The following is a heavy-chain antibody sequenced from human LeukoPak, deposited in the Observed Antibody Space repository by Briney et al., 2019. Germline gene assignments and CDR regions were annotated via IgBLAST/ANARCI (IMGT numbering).Heavy chain of an antibody. CDR1: GGTFSSYA. Sequence: SVKVSCNASGGTFSSYAISWVRQAPGQGLEWMGGIIPIFGTANYAQKFQGRVTITTDESTSTAYMELSSLRSEDTAVYYCARDQGSGYYDSSGYYWFDPWGQGTLVTVSS. CDR3: ARDQGSGYYDSSGYYWFDP. CDR2: IIPIFGTA. D-gene: IGHD3-22*01. V-gene: IGHV1-69*05. J-gene: IGHJ5*02.